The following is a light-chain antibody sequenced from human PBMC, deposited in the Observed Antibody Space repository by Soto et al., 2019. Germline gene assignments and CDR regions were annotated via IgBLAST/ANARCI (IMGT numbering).Light chain of an antibody. CDR3: KPRNTGKPVT. CDR1: QRGYDGY. CDR2: GVF. V-gene: IGKV3-11*01. Sequence: EIVLTQSPDTLSLSPGERATLSCRASQRGYDGYLAWYQQRPGQPPRLLIYGVFTRADGIPARFSGSGSGTDFTLTISSLEPDEFAVYYCKPRNTGKPVTAGQGTRRELK. J-gene: IGKJ5*01.